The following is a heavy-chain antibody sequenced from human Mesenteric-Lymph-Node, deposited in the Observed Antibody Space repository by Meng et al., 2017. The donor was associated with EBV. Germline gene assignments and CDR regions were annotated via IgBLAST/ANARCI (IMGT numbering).Heavy chain of an antibody. CDR3: ARDGVDPVAAF. CDR2: IRPNSGAT. J-gene: IGHJ4*02. V-gene: IGHV1-2*06. D-gene: IGHD6-19*01. CDR1: GHIFTDYS. Sequence: QERLVQSGAEVKKPGASVRVSCKTSGHIFTDYSIHWVRQGPGRGLEWMGRIRPNSGATHYAQTFEDRVTMTRDTSISTVYMESSRLRSDDTAIYLCARDGVDPVAAFWGQGTLVIVSS.